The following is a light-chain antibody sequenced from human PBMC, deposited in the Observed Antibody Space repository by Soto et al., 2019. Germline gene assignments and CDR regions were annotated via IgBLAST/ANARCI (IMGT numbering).Light chain of an antibody. CDR1: QDVGKW. Sequence: IRMTQSPSSSSASTGDRLTITCRASQDVGKWLAWYQQKPGKAPTLLIHGASSLQSGVPSRYSGSGHGTDFTLTISSLQPEDFATYYCQQANSFPITFGQGTRLEIK. J-gene: IGKJ5*01. V-gene: IGKV1-12*01. CDR2: GAS. CDR3: QQANSFPIT.